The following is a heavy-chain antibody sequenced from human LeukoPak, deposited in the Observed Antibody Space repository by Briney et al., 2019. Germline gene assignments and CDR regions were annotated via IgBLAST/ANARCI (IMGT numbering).Heavy chain of an antibody. J-gene: IGHJ5*02. CDR2: IYYSGST. D-gene: IGHD3-10*01. CDR3: ARHSEPRLWFGEAGWFDP. V-gene: IGHV4-39*01. Sequence: PSETLSLTCTVSGGSISSSSYYWGWIRQPPGKGLEWIGSIYYSGSTYYNPSLKSRVTISVDTSKNQFSLKLSSVTAADTAVYYCARHSEPRLWFGEAGWFDPWGQGTLVTVSS. CDR1: GGSISSSSYY.